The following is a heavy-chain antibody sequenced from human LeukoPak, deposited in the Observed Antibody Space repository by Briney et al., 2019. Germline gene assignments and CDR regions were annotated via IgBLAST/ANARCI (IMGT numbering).Heavy chain of an antibody. Sequence: SEALSLTCTVSGGSISSYHWSWIRQAAGKGLEWIGRIYTNETTNYNPSLKSRVTMSIDTSKNQFSLRLRSVTAADTAVYYCARSRGSHRYYYGLDVWGQGTKVTVSS. CDR3: ARSRGSHRYYYGLDV. J-gene: IGHJ6*02. CDR2: IYTNETT. CDR1: GGSISSYH. V-gene: IGHV4-4*07. D-gene: IGHD1-26*01.